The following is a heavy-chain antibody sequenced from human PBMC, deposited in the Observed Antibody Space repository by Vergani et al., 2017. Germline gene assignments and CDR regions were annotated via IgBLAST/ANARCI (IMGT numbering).Heavy chain of an antibody. J-gene: IGHJ2*01. CDR3: ARGYYDFWSGYYLGASRIWYFDL. V-gene: IGHV1-24*01. D-gene: IGHD3-3*01. Sequence: QVQLVQSGAEVKKPGASVKVSCKVSGYTLTELSMHWVRQAPGKGLEWMGGFDPEDGETIYAQKFQGRVTMTRNTSISTAYMELSSLRSEDTAVYYCARGYYDFWSGYYLGASRIWYFDLWGRGTLVTVSS. CDR1: GYTLTELS. CDR2: FDPEDGET.